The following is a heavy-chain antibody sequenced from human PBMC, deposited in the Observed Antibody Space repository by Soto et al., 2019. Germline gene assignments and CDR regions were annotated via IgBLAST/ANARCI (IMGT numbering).Heavy chain of an antibody. V-gene: IGHV3-23*01. CDR2: ITADGGT. Sequence: EVQVLESGGGLVQPGASLRLSCEGSEFTVSGHAMTWIRQAPGKGPEWVSTITADGGTYYADSVKGRFAMSRDTSENTLYLQMNSLGAEDTAAYYCAPHVSCSGGSCQYDAFAIRGQGTMVTVSS. CDR1: EFTVSGHA. D-gene: IGHD2-15*01. CDR3: APHVSCSGGSCQYDAFAI. J-gene: IGHJ3*02.